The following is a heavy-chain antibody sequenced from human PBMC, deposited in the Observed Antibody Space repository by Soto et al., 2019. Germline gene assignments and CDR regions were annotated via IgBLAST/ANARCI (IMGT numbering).Heavy chain of an antibody. CDR3: ASRPWGRNYFPGDY. CDR1: GFTFSSYA. D-gene: IGHD1-7*01. J-gene: IGHJ4*02. CDR2: ISGSGGST. Sequence: GGSLRLSCAASGFTFSSYAMSWVRQAPGKGLEWVSAISGSGGSTYYADSVKGRFTISRDNSKNTLYLQMNSLRAEDAAVYDCASRPWGRNYFPGDYWGQGTLVTVSS. V-gene: IGHV3-23*01.